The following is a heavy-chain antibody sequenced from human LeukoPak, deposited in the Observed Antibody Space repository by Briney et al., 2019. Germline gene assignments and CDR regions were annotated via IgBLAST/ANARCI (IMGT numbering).Heavy chain of an antibody. CDR2: IYYSGST. Sequence: SETLSLTCTVSGGSISSGDYYWSWIRQPPGKGLEWIGYIYYSGSTNYNPSLKSRVTISVDTSKNQFSLKLSSVTAADTAVYYCARQYYYDSSPDYWGQGTLVTVSS. J-gene: IGHJ4*02. D-gene: IGHD3-22*01. CDR1: GGSISSGDYY. CDR3: ARQYYYDSSPDY. V-gene: IGHV4-61*08.